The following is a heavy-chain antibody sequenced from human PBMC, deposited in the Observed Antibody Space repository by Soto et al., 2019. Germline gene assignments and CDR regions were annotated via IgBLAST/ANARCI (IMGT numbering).Heavy chain of an antibody. CDR1: GYTFTSYG. CDR2: ISAYNGNT. V-gene: IGHV1-18*01. Sequence: ASVKVSCKASGYTFTSYGISWVRQAPGQGLEWMGWISAYNGNTNYAQKLQGRVTMTTDTSTSTAYMELRSLRSDDTAVYYCARTGALPNRDYYYMDVWGKGTTVTVSS. CDR3: ARTGALPNRDYYYMDV. D-gene: IGHD1-26*01. J-gene: IGHJ6*03.